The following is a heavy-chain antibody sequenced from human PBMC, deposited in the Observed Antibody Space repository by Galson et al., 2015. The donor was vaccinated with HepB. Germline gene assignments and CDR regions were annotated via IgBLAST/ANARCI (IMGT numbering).Heavy chain of an antibody. J-gene: IGHJ4*02. Sequence: SETLSLTCTVSGGPFSYFHWSWIRQPPGKGLEWIGYIYDTGDTKYNPSLKSRVAIVADTSKNQFSLRLTSVAAADTGMYYCASARGGNREFDFWGRGIPVTVSS. CDR2: IYDTGDT. V-gene: IGHV4-59*01. D-gene: IGHD4-23*01. CDR1: GGPFSYFH. CDR3: ASARGGNREFDF.